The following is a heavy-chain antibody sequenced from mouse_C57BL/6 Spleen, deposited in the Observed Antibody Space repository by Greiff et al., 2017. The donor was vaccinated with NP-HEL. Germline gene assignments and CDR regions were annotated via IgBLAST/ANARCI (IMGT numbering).Heavy chain of an antibody. CDR2: IDPSDSYT. V-gene: IGHV1-59*01. CDR3: ARGVETAQATFFDY. D-gene: IGHD3-2*02. Sequence: QVQLQQPGAELVRPGTSVKLSCKASGYTFTSYWMHWVKQRPGQGLEWIGVIDPSDSYTNYNQKFKGKATLTVDTSSSTAYMQLSSLTSEDSAVYYCARGVETAQATFFDYWGQGTTLTVSS. CDR1: GYTFTSYW. J-gene: IGHJ2*01.